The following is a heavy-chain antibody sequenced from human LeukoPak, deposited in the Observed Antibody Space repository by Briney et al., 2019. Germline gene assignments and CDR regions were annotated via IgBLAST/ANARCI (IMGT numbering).Heavy chain of an antibody. CDR1: AGSISSYY. CDR2: IYYSGST. D-gene: IGHD3-22*01. Sequence: SETLSLTCTVSAGSISSYYWGWIRQPPGKGLEWIGYIYYSGSTNYSPSLKSRVTISVDTSTNQFSLKLRSVTAADTAVYYCARSRDYYDSMLLSYWGQGTLVTVSS. CDR3: ARSRDYYDSMLLSY. J-gene: IGHJ4*02. V-gene: IGHV4-59*01.